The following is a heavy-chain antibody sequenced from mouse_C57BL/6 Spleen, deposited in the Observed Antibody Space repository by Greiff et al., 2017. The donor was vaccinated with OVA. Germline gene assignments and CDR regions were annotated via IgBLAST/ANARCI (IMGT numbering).Heavy chain of an antibody. CDR1: GFSLTSYG. D-gene: IGHD3-3*01. Sequence: QVQLKESGPGLVTPSQSLSITCTVSGFSLTSYGVHWVRQPPGKGLEWLVVIWSDGSTTYNSALNYGLSMSKDNAKSQFFLKMNSLQTDDTAMYEGAKHGAGGHFDYWGQGTTLTVSS. J-gene: IGHJ2*01. V-gene: IGHV2-6-1*01. CDR3: AKHGAGGHFDY. CDR2: IWSDGST.